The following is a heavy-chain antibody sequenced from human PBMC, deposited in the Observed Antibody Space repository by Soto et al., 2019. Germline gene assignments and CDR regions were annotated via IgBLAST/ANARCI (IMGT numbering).Heavy chain of an antibody. V-gene: IGHV1-58*01. CDR3: ARELPLGYCISTSCPWRGMDV. J-gene: IGHJ6*02. CDR2: IVVGSGNT. D-gene: IGHD2-2*01. CDR1: GFTFTSSA. Sequence: SVKVSCKASGFTFTSSAVQWVRQARGQRLEWIGWIVVGSGNTNYAQKFQERVTITRDMSTSTAYMELSSLRSEDTAVYYCARELPLGYCISTSCPWRGMDVWGQGTTVTVSS.